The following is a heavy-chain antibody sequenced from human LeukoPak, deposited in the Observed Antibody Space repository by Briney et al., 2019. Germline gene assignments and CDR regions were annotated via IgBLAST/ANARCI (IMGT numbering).Heavy chain of an antibody. D-gene: IGHD3-22*01. Sequence: SETLSLTCTVSGGSISSGGYYWSWIRQHPGKGLEWIGYIYYSGSTYYNPPLKSRVTISVDTSKNQFSLKLSSVTAADTAVYYCARDGDYYDSSGQSYNAFDIWGQGTMVTVSS. CDR2: IYYSGST. V-gene: IGHV4-31*03. CDR1: GGSISSGGYY. CDR3: ARDGDYYDSSGQSYNAFDI. J-gene: IGHJ3*02.